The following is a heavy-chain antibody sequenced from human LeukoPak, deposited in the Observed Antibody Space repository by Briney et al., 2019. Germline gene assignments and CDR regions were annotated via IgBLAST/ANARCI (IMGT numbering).Heavy chain of an antibody. CDR2: IIPIFGTA. CDR1: GGTFSSYA. CDR3: ARDLVFGVVPSTA. J-gene: IGHJ4*02. Sequence: SVKVSCKASGGTFSSYAISWVRQAPGQGLEWMGRIIPIFGTANYAQKFQGRVTITTDESTSTAYMELSSLRSEDTAVYYCARDLVFGVVPSTAWGQGTLVTVSS. V-gene: IGHV1-69*05. D-gene: IGHD3-3*01.